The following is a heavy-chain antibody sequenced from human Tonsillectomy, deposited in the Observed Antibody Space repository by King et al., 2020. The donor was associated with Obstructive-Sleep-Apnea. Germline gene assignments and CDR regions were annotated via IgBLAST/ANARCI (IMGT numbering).Heavy chain of an antibody. D-gene: IGHD2-21*02. Sequence: DVQLVESGGGLVQPGESLRLSCAVSGLRFSRYAMSWVRQAPGKGLEWVSGISGSGGRTDYADSVKGRVTIARDNSKKSLYLQMNSLGVEDTAVYYCAYCGGDCYSNYYYGIDVWGQGTTVTVSS. CDR1: GLRFSRYA. CDR3: AYCGGDCYSNYYYGIDV. J-gene: IGHJ6*02. V-gene: IGHV3-23*04. CDR2: ISGSGGRT.